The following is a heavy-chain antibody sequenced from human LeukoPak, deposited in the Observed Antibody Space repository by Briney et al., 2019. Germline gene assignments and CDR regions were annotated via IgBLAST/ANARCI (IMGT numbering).Heavy chain of an antibody. V-gene: IGHV1-69*06. CDR1: GGTFSSYA. D-gene: IGHD3-22*01. CDR3: ARDPIVVVITIVAFDI. J-gene: IGHJ3*02. CDR2: IIPIFGTA. Sequence: SVKVSCKASGGTFSSYAISWVRQAPGQGLEWMGRIIPIFGTANYAQKFQGRVTITADKSTSTAYMELSSLRSEDTAVYYCARDPIVVVITIVAFDIWGQGTMVTVSS.